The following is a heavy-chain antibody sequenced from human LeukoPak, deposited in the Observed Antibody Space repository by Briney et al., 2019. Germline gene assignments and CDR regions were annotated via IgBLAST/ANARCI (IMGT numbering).Heavy chain of an antibody. CDR1: GGSISSGGYY. CDR3: ARDPFHDSSGLDP. V-gene: IGHV4-31*03. D-gene: IGHD3-22*01. J-gene: IGHJ5*02. CDR2: IYYSGST. Sequence: SETLSLTCTVSGGSISSGGYYWSWIRQHPGKGLEWIGYIYYSGSTYYNPSLKSRVTISVDTSKNQFSLKLSSVTAADTAVYYCARDPFHDSSGLDPWGQGTLVTVSS.